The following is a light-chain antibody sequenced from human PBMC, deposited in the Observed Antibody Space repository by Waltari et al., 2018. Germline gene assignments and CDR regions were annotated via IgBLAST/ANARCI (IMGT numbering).Light chain of an antibody. CDR2: FAS. V-gene: IGKV6-21*01. CDR3: HQSSSFPFT. CDR1: QTIGSN. J-gene: IGKJ3*01. Sequence: EIVLTQSPDFQSVTPKEKVTITCRASQTIGSNLHWYQQKPNQSPKLLIKFASQSFSGVPSRFSGSGSGTDFTLTTNGLEAEDAATYYCHQSSSFPFTFGPGTKVDIK.